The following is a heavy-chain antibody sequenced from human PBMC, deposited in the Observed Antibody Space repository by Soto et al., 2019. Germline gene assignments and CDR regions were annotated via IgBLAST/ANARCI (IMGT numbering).Heavy chain of an antibody. J-gene: IGHJ3*02. D-gene: IGHD1-7*01. V-gene: IGHV4-4*07. CDR3: ARVGKLELQRGAFDI. Sequence: SETLSLTWILSAGSISFYYWSWIRQPAGKGLEWIGRIYTSGSTNYNPSLKSRVTMSVDTSKNQFSLKLSSVTAADTAVYYCARVGKLELQRGAFDIWGQGTLVTVSS. CDR2: IYTSGST. CDR1: AGSISFYY.